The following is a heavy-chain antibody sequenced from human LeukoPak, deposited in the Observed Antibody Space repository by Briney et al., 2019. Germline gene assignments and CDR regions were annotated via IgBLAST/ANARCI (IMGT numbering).Heavy chain of an antibody. J-gene: IGHJ4*02. CDR3: ARVGGSNSGQYSFDY. Sequence: GGSLRLSCSASGFAFTDYWMHWVRQAAGKGLAWVSRISTDGSRTIHADSVKGRFTISRDNAKNMLYLEMNSLRVEDTAFYYCARVGGSNSGQYSFDYWGQGTLVTVSS. V-gene: IGHV3-74*01. CDR2: ISTDGSRT. D-gene: IGHD2/OR15-2a*01. CDR1: GFAFTDYW.